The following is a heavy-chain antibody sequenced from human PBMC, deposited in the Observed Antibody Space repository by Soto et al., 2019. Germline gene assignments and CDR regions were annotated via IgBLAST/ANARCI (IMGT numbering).Heavy chain of an antibody. CDR2: MEPSTGRT. V-gene: IGHV1-8*01. CDR1: GYSFTSLD. D-gene: IGHD3-10*01. Sequence: QVQLVQSGAEVREPGASVKVSCKASGYSFTSLDINWVRQTAGQGLEWMGWMEPSTGRTGYAQKFQGRVTMTRDTSINTAYMELPTLTSDDTALYYGARGVSAGVDYWGQGTLVTVSS. J-gene: IGHJ4*02. CDR3: ARGVSAGVDY.